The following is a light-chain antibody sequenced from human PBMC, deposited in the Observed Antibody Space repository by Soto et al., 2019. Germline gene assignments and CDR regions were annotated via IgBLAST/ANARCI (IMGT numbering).Light chain of an antibody. CDR3: QQQET. CDR1: QSISSW. CDR2: KAS. J-gene: IGKJ1*01. Sequence: DIQMTQSPSTLSASVGDRVTITCRASQSISSWLAWYQQKPGKAPKLLIYKASSLESGVPSRFSGSGSGTEFTLTISSLQPDDFATYYCQQQETFGQGTQVEIK. V-gene: IGKV1-5*03.